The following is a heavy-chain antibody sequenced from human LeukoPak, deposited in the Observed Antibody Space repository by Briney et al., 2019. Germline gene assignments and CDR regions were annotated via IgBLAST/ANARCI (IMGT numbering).Heavy chain of an antibody. V-gene: IGHV3-23*01. J-gene: IGHJ4*02. CDR2: ISGSGGST. D-gene: IGHD6-13*01. Sequence: GGSLRLSCAASGFTFSSYAMSWVRQAPGKGLEWVSAISGSGGSTYYADSVKGRFTISRDNSKNTLYLQMNSLRAEGTAVYYCAKHPYSSSWYFDYWGQGTLVTVSS. CDR1: GFTFSSYA. CDR3: AKHPYSSSWYFDY.